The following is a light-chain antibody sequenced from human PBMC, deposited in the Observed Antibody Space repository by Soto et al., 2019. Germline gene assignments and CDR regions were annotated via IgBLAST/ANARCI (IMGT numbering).Light chain of an antibody. CDR1: QSVSSSY. CDR2: GAS. CDR3: QQYGSSPRT. V-gene: IGKV3-20*01. Sequence: EIVLTQSPGTLSLSPGERATLSCRASQSVSSSYLAWYQQKPGQAPSLLIYGASRRATGIPERFSGSGSGTDFTLTISRLEPEDFAVYYCQQYGSSPRTYGKGTKVEIK. J-gene: IGKJ1*01.